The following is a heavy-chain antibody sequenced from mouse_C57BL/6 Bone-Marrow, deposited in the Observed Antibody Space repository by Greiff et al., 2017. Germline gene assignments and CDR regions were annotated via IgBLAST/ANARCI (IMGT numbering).Heavy chain of an antibody. V-gene: IGHV5-16*01. CDR3: ARSRNPYFDD. J-gene: IGHJ2*01. CDR1: GFTFRDYY. CDR2: INYDGSST. Sequence: EVTLVESEGGLVQPGSSMKISCTASGFTFRDYYIAWVRQVPEKGLEWVANINYDGSSTYYLDSLKSRFIISRNTAKKPLCLHMSSLKSEDTATYYCARSRNPYFDDWGQGTTLTVSS.